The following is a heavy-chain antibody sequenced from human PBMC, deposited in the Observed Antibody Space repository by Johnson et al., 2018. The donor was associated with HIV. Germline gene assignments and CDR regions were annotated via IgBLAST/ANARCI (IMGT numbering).Heavy chain of an antibody. CDR1: GFTFSSYA. Sequence: QVQLVESGGGLVQPGRSLRLSCAASGFTFSSYAMSWVRQAPGKGLEWVAVISYDGSNKYYADSVKGRFTISRDNSKNTLYLQMNSLRVEDTDVYFCARGCRDGYTCDVFDVWGQGTRVTVSS. CDR3: ARGCRDGYTCDVFDV. V-gene: IGHV3-30*14. D-gene: IGHD5-24*01. CDR2: ISYDGSNK. J-gene: IGHJ3*01.